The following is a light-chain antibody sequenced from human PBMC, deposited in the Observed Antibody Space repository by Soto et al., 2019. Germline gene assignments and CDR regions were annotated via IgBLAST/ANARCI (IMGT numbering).Light chain of an antibody. CDR3: HQYGRSPRGT. V-gene: IGKV3-20*01. CDR1: QSVTDNY. J-gene: IGKJ1*01. CDR2: GAS. Sequence: DIVLTQSPGTLSSSPGGRATLSCRASQSVTDNYLAWYQQKPGQAPRLLIYGASSRATGIPDRFSGSGSGTDFTLTISRLEPEDFVMYYCHQYGRSPRGTFGQGTKVEIK.